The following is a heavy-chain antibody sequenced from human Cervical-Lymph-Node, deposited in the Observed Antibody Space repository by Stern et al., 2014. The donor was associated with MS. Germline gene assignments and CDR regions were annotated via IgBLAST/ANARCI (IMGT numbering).Heavy chain of an antibody. V-gene: IGHV4-61*01. D-gene: IGHD1-20*01. CDR3: ARGITGAYDAIDI. Sequence: QVQLQESGPGLVKPSETLSLTCTVSGGSVSSDTHYWNWIRQPPGKGLEWIGYFYYSGSTNYNFSLKSRVTISVDTSQNQVSLKLRSVTAADTAVYYCARGITGAYDAIDIWGQGTMTVSS. CDR1: GGSVSSDTHY. J-gene: IGHJ3*02. CDR2: FYYSGST.